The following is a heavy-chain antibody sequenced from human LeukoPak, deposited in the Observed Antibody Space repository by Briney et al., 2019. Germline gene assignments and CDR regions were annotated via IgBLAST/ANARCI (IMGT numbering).Heavy chain of an antibody. CDR1: GDDISSSNW. D-gene: IGHD4-17*01. CDR3: ARLPTQWATVTGIDF. V-gene: IGHV4-4*02. J-gene: IGHJ4*02. Sequence: SGTLSLTCSVSGDDISSSNWWTWVCQPPQKGLEWIGEVYHSGSTNYNPSLKSRIYMSVDKSQNRFSLRLTSVTAADTAVYYCARLPTQWATVTGIDFWGQGTLVTVSS. CDR2: VYHSGST.